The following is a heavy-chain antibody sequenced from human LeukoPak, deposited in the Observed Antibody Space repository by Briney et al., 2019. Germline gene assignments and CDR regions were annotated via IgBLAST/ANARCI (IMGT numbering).Heavy chain of an antibody. Sequence: GGSLRLSCAASGFTFDYYAMHWVRQAPGKGLEWVSLISWDGGSTYYADSVKGRFTISRDNSKNSLYLQMNSLRAEDTALYYCAKDFHPGIAVAGTGYFQHWGQGTLVTVSS. CDR3: AKDFHPGIAVAGTGYFQH. J-gene: IGHJ1*01. D-gene: IGHD6-19*01. CDR2: ISWDGGST. CDR1: GFTFDYYA. V-gene: IGHV3-43D*03.